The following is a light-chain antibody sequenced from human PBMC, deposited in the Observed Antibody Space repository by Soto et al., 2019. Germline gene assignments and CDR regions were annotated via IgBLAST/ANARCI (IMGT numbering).Light chain of an antibody. V-gene: IGLV2-14*01. Sequence: QSVLTQPASVSGSPGQSITISCTGTSSDVGGYNYVSWYQQHPGKAPKLMIYDVSNRPSGVSNRFSGSKSGNTASLTISGIQAEDEADYYCSSYTSSSTLDVVFGGGTKLTV. CDR3: SSYTSSSTLDVV. J-gene: IGLJ2*01. CDR2: DVS. CDR1: SSDVGGYNY.